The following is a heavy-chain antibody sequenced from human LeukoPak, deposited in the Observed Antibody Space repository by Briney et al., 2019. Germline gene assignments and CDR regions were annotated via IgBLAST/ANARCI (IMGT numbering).Heavy chain of an antibody. CDR2: INHSGST. Sequence: SETLSLTCAVYGESFSGYYWSWIRQPPGKGLEWIGEINHSGSTNYNPSLKSRVTISVDTSKNQFSLKLSSVTAADTAVYYCARGPRYYYGSGSYWGYWGQGTLVTVSS. D-gene: IGHD3-10*01. V-gene: IGHV4-34*01. CDR1: GESFSGYY. J-gene: IGHJ4*02. CDR3: ARGPRYYYGSGSYWGY.